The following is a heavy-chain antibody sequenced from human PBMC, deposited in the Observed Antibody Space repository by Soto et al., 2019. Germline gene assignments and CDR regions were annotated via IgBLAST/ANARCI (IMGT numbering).Heavy chain of an antibody. CDR2: INNGGGT. J-gene: IGHJ4*02. CDR1: QYTFTNFY. V-gene: IGHV1-2*02. CDR3: ATRSEWSSLFDC. Sequence: ASVKVSCKASQYTFTNFYLHWVRQAPGQRPAWMGWINNGGGTIYSQKFQGRLTMTRDTSITTAYMELSRLSSDDTAFYYCATRSEWSSLFDCMGQGYLVTFYS. D-gene: IGHD2-8*01.